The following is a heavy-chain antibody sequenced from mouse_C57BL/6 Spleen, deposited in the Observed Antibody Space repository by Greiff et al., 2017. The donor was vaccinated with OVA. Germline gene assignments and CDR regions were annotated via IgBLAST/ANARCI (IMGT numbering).Heavy chain of an antibody. D-gene: IGHD2-1*01. V-gene: IGHV1-55*01. Sequence: QVQLQQPGAELVKPGASVKMSCKASGYTFTSYWITWVKQRPGQGLEWIGDIYPGSGSTNYNEKFKSKATLTVDTSSSTAYMQLSSLTSEDAAVYYCARGDYGNYPYAMDYWGQGTSVTVSS. J-gene: IGHJ4*01. CDR1: GYTFTSYW. CDR3: ARGDYGNYPYAMDY. CDR2: IYPGSGST.